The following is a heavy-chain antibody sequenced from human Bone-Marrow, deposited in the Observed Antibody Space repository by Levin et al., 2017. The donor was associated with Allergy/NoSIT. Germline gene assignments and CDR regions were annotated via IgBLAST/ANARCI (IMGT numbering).Heavy chain of an antibody. Sequence: ASVKVSCKASGYTFSTYDITWVRQATGQGLEWVGWMNPNSGNTGYAQRFQGRVTMPRDTSISTAYMELSSLPSEDTAVYYCARAVRNQLVSDVWGQGTTVSVSS. D-gene: IGHD1-14*01. V-gene: IGHV1-8*01. J-gene: IGHJ6*02. CDR3: ARAVRNQLVSDV. CDR1: GYTFSTYD. CDR2: MNPNSGNT.